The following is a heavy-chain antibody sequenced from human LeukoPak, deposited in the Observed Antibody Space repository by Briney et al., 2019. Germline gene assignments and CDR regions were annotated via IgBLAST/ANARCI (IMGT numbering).Heavy chain of an antibody. D-gene: IGHD3-10*01. J-gene: IGHJ4*02. Sequence: PGGSLRLSCAVSDSSFWSHDMSWVRQTLEKGLEWVSSIASDGASFYADSVRGRFTISRDKSQNILYLQMNSLRAADTARYYCAKGPNFGSWRAVNYWGQGRLVTVSS. CDR2: IASDGAS. V-gene: IGHV3-23*01. CDR1: DSSFWSHD. CDR3: AKGPNFGSWRAVNY.